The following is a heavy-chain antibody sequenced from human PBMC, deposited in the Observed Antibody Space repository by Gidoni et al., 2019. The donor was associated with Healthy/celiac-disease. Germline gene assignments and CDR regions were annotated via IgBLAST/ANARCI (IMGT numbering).Heavy chain of an antibody. Sequence: QVQLQQWGAGLLKPSETLSLTCAVYGGSFSGYYWSWIRQPPGKGLEWIGEINHSGSTNYNPSLKSRVTISVDTSKNQFSLKLSSVTAADTAVYYCARVFGLTYYCSSTSCYAIGSYYYYYMDVWGKGTTVTVSS. V-gene: IGHV4-34*01. CDR2: INHSGST. CDR3: ARVFGLTYYCSSTSCYAIGSYYYYYMDV. J-gene: IGHJ6*03. CDR1: GGSFSGYY. D-gene: IGHD2-2*01.